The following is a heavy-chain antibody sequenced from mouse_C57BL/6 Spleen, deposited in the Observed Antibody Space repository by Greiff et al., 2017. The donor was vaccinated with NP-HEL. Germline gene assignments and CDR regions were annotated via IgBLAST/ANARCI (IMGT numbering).Heavy chain of an antibody. CDR1: GYTFTDYN. V-gene: IGHV1-18*01. CDR3: ARSITTVVATDFDV. Sequence: EVQLQQSGPELVKPGASVQIPCKASGYTFTDYNMDWVKQSHGKSLEWIGDINPNNGGTIYNQKFKGKATLTVDTSSSTAYMELRSLTSEDTAVYYGARSITTVVATDFDVWGTGTTVTVSA. CDR2: INPNNGGT. D-gene: IGHD1-1*01. J-gene: IGHJ1*03.